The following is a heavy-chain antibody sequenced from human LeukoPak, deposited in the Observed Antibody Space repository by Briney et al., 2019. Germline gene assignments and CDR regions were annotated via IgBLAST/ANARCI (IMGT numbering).Heavy chain of an antibody. J-gene: IGHJ6*02. D-gene: IGHD6-6*01. Sequence: PGGSLRLSCAASGFTFSSYGMHWVRQAPGKGLEWVAVISYDGSNKYYADSVKGRFTISRDNSKNTLYLQMNSLRAEDTAVYYCAKDGSSSAYYYYGMDVWGQGITVTVSS. V-gene: IGHV3-30*18. CDR2: ISYDGSNK. CDR1: GFTFSSYG. CDR3: AKDGSSSAYYYYGMDV.